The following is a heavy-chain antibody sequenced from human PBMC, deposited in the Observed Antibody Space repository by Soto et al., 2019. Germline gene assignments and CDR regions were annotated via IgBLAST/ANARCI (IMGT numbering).Heavy chain of an antibody. V-gene: IGHV3-21*01. D-gene: IGHD3-22*01. CDR3: ASPPYYFDTSGYSY. CDR1: GFTFSNYG. CDR2: ISSSSTYI. Sequence: PGGSLRLSCAASGFTFSNYGMHWVRQAPGKGLEWVSSISSSSTYIYYADSVKGRFTISRDNAKNSLYLQMNSLRAEDTAVYYCASPPYYFDTSGYSYWGQGT. J-gene: IGHJ4*02.